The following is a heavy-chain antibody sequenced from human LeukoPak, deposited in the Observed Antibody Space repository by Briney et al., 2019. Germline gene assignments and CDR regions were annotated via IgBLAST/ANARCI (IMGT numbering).Heavy chain of an antibody. CDR2: ISGSCGST. V-gene: IGHV3-23*01. Sequence: GRSLRLSCAASGVTFSSYAMSWVRQAPGKGLEWVSAISGSCGSTYYADSVKVRFTISRDNSKNTLYLQMNSLRAEDTAVYYCAKDRRSGWYYDYWGQGTLVTVSS. J-gene: IGHJ4*02. D-gene: IGHD6-19*01. CDR3: AKDRRSGWYYDY. CDR1: GVTFSSYA.